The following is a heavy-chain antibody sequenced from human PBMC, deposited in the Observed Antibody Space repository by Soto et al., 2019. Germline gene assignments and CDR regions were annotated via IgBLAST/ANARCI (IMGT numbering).Heavy chain of an antibody. D-gene: IGHD4-17*01. CDR3: AHAVDYDLLTFDH. J-gene: IGHJ4*02. Sequence: QITLKESGPTLVRPAQTLTLTCDFSGFSLSTYHMGVAWIRQPPGKALEWLALIYWDDDKRYSPSLKDRLAISKDPSSNQVVLTITNMDPGDTATYFCAHAVDYDLLTFDHWGPGTLVTVSS. V-gene: IGHV2-5*02. CDR1: GFSLSTYHMG. CDR2: IYWDDDK.